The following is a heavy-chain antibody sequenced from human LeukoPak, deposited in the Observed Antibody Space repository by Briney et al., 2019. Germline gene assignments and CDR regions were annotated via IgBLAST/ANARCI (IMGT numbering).Heavy chain of an antibody. CDR2: INTILGIG. V-gene: IGHV1-69*02. J-gene: IGHJ6*02. CDR3: ARADDGDYVMPYYYYGMDV. D-gene: IGHD4-17*01. Sequence: ASVKVSCKASVCTVSSYTINWVRQPPAQGLEWMGRINTILGIGNYAQKFHDRLMITSDKSTCTAYMALSSLRSEDTAVYYCARADDGDYVMPYYYYGMDVWGQGTTVTVSS. CDR1: VCTVSSYT.